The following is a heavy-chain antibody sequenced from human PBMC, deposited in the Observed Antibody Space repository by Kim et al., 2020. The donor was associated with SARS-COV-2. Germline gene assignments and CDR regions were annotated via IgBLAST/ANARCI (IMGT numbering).Heavy chain of an antibody. D-gene: IGHD6-19*01. CDR1: GFTFGDYA. CDR3: TRPRLSIAVAGTGGRVRWFDP. V-gene: IGHV3-49*03. J-gene: IGHJ5*02. Sequence: GGSLRLSCTASGFTFGDYAMSWFRQAPGKGLEWVGFIRSKAYGGTTEYAASVKGRFTISRDDSKSIAYLQMNSLKTEDTAVYYCTRPRLSIAVAGTGGRVRWFDPWGQGTLVTVSS. CDR2: IRSKAYGGTT.